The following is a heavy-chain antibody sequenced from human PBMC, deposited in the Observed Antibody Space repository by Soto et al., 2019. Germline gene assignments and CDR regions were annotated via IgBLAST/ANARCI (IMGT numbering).Heavy chain of an antibody. D-gene: IGHD6-13*01. CDR3: ARAGYSSSQGDYFYGMDV. V-gene: IGHV3-30-3*01. CDR2: ISFGGNSK. CDR1: GFSFGAYT. J-gene: IGHJ6*02. Sequence: QVQLVESGGGVVQPGRSLRLSCAASGFSFGAYTMHWVRQVPGKGLEWVAVISFGGNSKYYADSVKGRFTISRDNSDNTLYLQMNNLREDDTALYYCARAGYSSSQGDYFYGMDVWGQGTTVTVSS.